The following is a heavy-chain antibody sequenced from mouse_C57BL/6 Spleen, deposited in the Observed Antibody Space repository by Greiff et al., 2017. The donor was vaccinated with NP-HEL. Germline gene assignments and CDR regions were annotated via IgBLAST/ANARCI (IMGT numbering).Heavy chain of an antibody. CDR3: ARNGGYYGSSPYYFDY. V-gene: IGHV2-2*01. D-gene: IGHD1-1*01. Sequence: VKLVESGPGLVQPSQSLSITCTVSGFSLTSYGVHWVRQSPGKGLEWLGVIWSGGSTDYNAAFISRLSISKDNSKSQVFFKMNSLQADDTAIYYCARNGGYYGSSPYYFDYWGQGTTLTVSS. CDR1: GFSLTSYG. J-gene: IGHJ2*01. CDR2: IWSGGST.